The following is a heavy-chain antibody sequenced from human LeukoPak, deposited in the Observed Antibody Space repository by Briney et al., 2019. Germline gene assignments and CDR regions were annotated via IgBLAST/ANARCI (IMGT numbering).Heavy chain of an antibody. CDR2: ISYDGSNK. J-gene: IGHJ4*02. D-gene: IGHD1-1*01. CDR3: VRDYNWGFDY. CDR1: GFTFSSYA. Sequence: PGRSLRLSCAASGFTFSSYAMHWVSQAPGRGRGWVAVISYDGSNKYYADSVKGRFTISRDNSKNNVYLQMYSLRVEDTSIYYCVRDYNWGFDYWGQGTVVTVSS. V-gene: IGHV3-30*04.